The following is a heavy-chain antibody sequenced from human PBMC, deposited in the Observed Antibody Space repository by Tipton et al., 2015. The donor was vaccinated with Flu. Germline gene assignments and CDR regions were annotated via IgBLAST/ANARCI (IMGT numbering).Heavy chain of an antibody. V-gene: IGHV4-61*01. CDR3: ERDAPAYFYDTNGHSQVDAFDI. D-gene: IGHD2-8*01. J-gene: IGHJ3*02. Sequence: TLSLTCTVSGGSVSTATYYWSWIRQPPGKGLEWIGYIHYSGTTSSSPSLQSRVTLSVDTSRNQFSLNLTSITAADTAVYYCERDAPAYFYDTNGHSQVDAFDIWGQGTLVTVSS. CDR2: IHYSGTT. CDR1: GGSVSTATYY.